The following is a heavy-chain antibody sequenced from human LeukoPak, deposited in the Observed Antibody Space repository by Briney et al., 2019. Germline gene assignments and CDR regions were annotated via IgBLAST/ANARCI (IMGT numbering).Heavy chain of an antibody. CDR3: ARGVARTYYSDTSGYAAADY. Sequence: PSETLSLTCAVYGESFSGYYWSWIRQPPGKGLEWIGEINHRGSTNYNPSLKSRVTISVDTSKNQFSLKLSSVTAADTAVYYCARGVARTYYSDTSGYAAADYWGQGTLVTVSS. V-gene: IGHV4-34*01. D-gene: IGHD3-22*01. J-gene: IGHJ4*02. CDR2: INHRGST. CDR1: GESFSGYY.